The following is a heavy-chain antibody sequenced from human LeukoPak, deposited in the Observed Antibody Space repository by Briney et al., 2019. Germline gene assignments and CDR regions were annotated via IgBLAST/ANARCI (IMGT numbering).Heavy chain of an antibody. D-gene: IGHD3-10*01. V-gene: IGHV4-39*07. Sequence: SETLPLTSTVSGGSISSSSYYWGWMRHPPGKGLEWIASIYYNVSTYYNPSLKTRVTISVDTSKNQFSLQLSSVTAADADVYYCASSLNYYGTDAFDIWGQGTMVTVSS. CDR1: GGSISSSSYY. J-gene: IGHJ3*02. CDR3: ASSLNYYGTDAFDI. CDR2: IYYNVST.